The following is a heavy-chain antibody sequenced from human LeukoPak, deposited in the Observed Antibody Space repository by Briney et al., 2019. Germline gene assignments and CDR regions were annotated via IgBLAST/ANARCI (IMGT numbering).Heavy chain of an antibody. CDR1: GGTFSSYA. J-gene: IGHJ3*02. D-gene: IGHD3-22*01. CDR2: IIPIFGTA. CDR3: ARRRGYETDAFDI. Sequence: ASVKVSCKASGGTFSSYAISWVRQAPGQGLEWMGGIIPIFGTANYAQKFQGRVTITADESTSTAYMELSSLRSENTAVYYCARRRGYETDAFDIWGQGTMVTVSS. V-gene: IGHV1-69*13.